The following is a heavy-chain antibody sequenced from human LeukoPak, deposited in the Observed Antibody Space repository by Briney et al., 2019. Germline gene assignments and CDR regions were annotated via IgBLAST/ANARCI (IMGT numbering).Heavy chain of an antibody. CDR1: GFTFSSYA. CDR2: ISYDGSNK. Sequence: GGSLRLSCAASGFTFSSYAMHWVRQAPGKGLEWVAVISYDGSNKYYPDSVKGRFTISRDNSKNTLYLQMNSLRAEDTAVYYCARMGYFDPWGQGTLVTVSS. CDR3: ARMGYFDP. J-gene: IGHJ5*02. D-gene: IGHD5-18*01. V-gene: IGHV3-30-3*01.